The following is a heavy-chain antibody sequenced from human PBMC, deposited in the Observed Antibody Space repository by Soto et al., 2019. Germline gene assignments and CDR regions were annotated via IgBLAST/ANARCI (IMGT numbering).Heavy chain of an antibody. CDR2: ISGSGGST. J-gene: IGHJ6*02. CDR1: GFTFSSYA. Sequence: GSLRLSCAASGFTFSSYAMSWVRQAPGKGLEWVSAISGSGGSTYYADSVKGRFTISRDNSKNTLYLQMNSLRAEDTAVYYCAKVLVQWPSEANYYYYGMDVWGQGTTVTVSS. D-gene: IGHD6-19*01. V-gene: IGHV3-23*01. CDR3: AKVLVQWPSEANYYYYGMDV.